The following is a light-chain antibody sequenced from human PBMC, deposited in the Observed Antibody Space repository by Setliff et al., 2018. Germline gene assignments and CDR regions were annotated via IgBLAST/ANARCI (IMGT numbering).Light chain of an antibody. J-gene: IGLJ1*01. CDR3: QSYDSNLSAPYV. Sequence: QSALTQPPSVSGAPGQRVTISCIGSISDIGAGYDVHWYRHLPGTAPQLLIYGNINRPSGVPDRFSGSKSGTSASLAITGLQAEDEADYYCQSYDSNLSAPYVFGTGTKVTVL. CDR2: GNI. V-gene: IGLV1-40*01. CDR1: ISDIGAGYD.